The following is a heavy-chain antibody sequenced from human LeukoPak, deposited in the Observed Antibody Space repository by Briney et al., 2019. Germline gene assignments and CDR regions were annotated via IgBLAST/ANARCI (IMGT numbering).Heavy chain of an antibody. V-gene: IGHV4-39*01. CDR2: IYYSGST. CDR3: ARHERRESVVVPADPGGLFDY. Sequence: SETLSLTCTVSGGSISSSSYYWGWIRQPPGKGLEWIGSIYYSGSTNYNPSLKSRVTISVDTSKNQFSLKLSSVTAADTAVYYCARHERRESVVVPADPGGLFDYWGQGTLVTVSS. D-gene: IGHD2-2*01. J-gene: IGHJ4*02. CDR1: GGSISSSSYY.